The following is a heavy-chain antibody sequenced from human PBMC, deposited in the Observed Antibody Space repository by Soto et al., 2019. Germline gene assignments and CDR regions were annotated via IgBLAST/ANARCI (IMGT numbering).Heavy chain of an antibody. CDR1: GFPFNDYY. V-gene: IGHV3-11*05. D-gene: IGHD4-4*01. Sequence: QVQLVESGGGLVEPGGSLRLSCAVSGFPFNDYYMTWIRQAPGKGLEWVGYISSSGSYTNYPDSVKGRVTISRDNAKKSLYLQVNSLTVEDTAVYFCASLNFPMTTIKYIEHWGQGTLVTVSS. CDR3: ASLNFPMTTIKYIEH. CDR2: ISSSGSYT. J-gene: IGHJ1*01.